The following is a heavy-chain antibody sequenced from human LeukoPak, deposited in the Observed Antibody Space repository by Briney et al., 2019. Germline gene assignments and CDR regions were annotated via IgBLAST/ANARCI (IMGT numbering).Heavy chain of an antibody. CDR1: GFTFSNDW. CDR3: ANSAMVTAGGY. CDR2: ILGDGSVT. J-gene: IGHJ4*02. V-gene: IGHV3-74*01. Sequence: GGSLRLSCAASGFTFSNDWMHWVRQAPGKGLVWVARILGDGSVTSYADSVKGRFTVSRDNAKNTLYLQMNSLRVEDTAVYYCANSAMVTAGGYWGQGTLVTVSS. D-gene: IGHD2-21*02.